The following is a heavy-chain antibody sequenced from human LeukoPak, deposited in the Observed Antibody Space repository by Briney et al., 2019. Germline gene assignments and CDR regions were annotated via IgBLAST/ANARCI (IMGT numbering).Heavy chain of an antibody. CDR2: ISTYSGST. Sequence: ASVKVSCKASGYTFTNYDFSWLRQAPGQGLEWMGWISTYSGSTNYAQKLQGRVTMTTDTSTSTAYMELRSLSSDDTAVYYCARQGYGGNPQGAADYWGQGTLVTVSS. CDR3: ARQGYGGNPQGAADY. D-gene: IGHD4-23*01. J-gene: IGHJ4*02. CDR1: GYTFTNYD. V-gene: IGHV1-18*01.